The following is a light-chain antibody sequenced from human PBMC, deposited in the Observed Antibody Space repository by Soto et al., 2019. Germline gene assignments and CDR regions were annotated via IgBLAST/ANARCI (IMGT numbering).Light chain of an antibody. CDR1: QNVSNW. CDR2: KAS. V-gene: IGKV1-5*03. Sequence: DVEMTQSPSTLPTSIGDRVTINCRASQNVSNWLAWYQQEPGKAPKLLIYKASRLESGVPSRFSASGSGTDFTLTINSLQSDDFATYFCQQYSKESTFGQGTKLEIK. J-gene: IGKJ2*01. CDR3: QQYSKEST.